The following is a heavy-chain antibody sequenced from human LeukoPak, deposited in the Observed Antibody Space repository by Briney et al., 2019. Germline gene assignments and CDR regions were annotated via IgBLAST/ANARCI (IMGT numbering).Heavy chain of an antibody. Sequence: GGSLRLSCAASGFTVSSNYMSWVRQAPGKGLEWVSVIYSGGSTYYADSVKGRFTISRDNSQNTLFLQMNSLGVEDTAVYYCVKDGGTAVGSFDSWGQGTLVTVSS. CDR3: VKDGGTAVGSFDS. J-gene: IGHJ4*02. CDR1: GFTVSSNY. CDR2: IYSGGST. D-gene: IGHD6-13*01. V-gene: IGHV3-66*01.